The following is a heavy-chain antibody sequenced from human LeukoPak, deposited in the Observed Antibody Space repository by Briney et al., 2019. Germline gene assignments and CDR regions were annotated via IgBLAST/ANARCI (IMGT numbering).Heavy chain of an antibody. CDR3: AKDWRLIVGAWYYFDY. Sequence: PGGSLRLSCAASGFTFSSYGMSWVRQAPGKGLEWVSAISGSGGSTYYADSVKGRFTISRDNSKNTLYLQMNSLRAEDTAVYYCAKDWRLIVGAWYYFDYWGQGTLVTVSS. CDR1: GFTFSSYG. CDR2: ISGSGGST. D-gene: IGHD1-26*01. V-gene: IGHV3-23*01. J-gene: IGHJ4*02.